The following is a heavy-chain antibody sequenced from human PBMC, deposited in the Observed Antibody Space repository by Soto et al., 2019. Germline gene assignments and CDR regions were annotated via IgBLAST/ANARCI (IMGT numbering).Heavy chain of an antibody. Sequence: GKGLEWVAVIWYDGSNKYYADSVKGRFTISRDNSKNTLYLQMNSLRAEDTAVYYCARQGPLNYYYGMDVWGQGTTVTVSS. CDR2: IWYDGSNK. V-gene: IGHV3-33*01. CDR3: ARQGPLNYYYGMDV. J-gene: IGHJ6*02.